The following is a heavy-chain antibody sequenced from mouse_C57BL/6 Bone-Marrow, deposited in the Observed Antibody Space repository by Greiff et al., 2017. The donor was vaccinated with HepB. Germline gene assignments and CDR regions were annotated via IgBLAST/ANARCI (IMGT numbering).Heavy chain of an antibody. CDR2: IWSDGST. J-gene: IGHJ4*01. D-gene: IGHD3-2*02. CDR1: GFSLTSYG. CDR3: ARQRDFRDYAMDY. Sequence: QVQLQQSGPGLVAPSQSLSITCTVSGFSLTSYGVHWVRQPPGKGLEWLVVIWSDGSTTYNSALKSRLSISKDNSKSQVFLKMNSLQTDDTAMYYCARQRDFRDYAMDYWGQGTSVTVSS. V-gene: IGHV2-6-1*01.